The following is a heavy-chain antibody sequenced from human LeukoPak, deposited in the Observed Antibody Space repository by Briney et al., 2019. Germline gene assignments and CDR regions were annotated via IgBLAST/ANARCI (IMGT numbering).Heavy chain of an antibody. CDR2: INTNTGNP. D-gene: IGHD5-24*01. Sequence: ASVKVSCKASGYTFTSYAMNWVRQAPGQGLEWMGWINTNTGNPTYAQGFTGRFVFSLDTSVSTAYLQISSLKAEDTAVYYCAGDGPDGYNYDFDYWGQGTLVTVSS. CDR1: GYTFTSYA. J-gene: IGHJ4*02. CDR3: AGDGPDGYNYDFDY. V-gene: IGHV7-4-1*02.